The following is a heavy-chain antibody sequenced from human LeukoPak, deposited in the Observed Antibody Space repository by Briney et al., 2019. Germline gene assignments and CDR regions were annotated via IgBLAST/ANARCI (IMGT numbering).Heavy chain of an antibody. V-gene: IGHV1-8*02. CDR2: MNPNSGNT. Sequence: GASVKVSCKTSGYTFTSYGLSWVRQATGQGLEWMGWMNPNSGNTGYAQKFQGRVTMTRNTSISTAYMELSSLRSEDTAVYYCARAGGYCGRISCPYYFDYWGQGSLVAVSS. CDR3: ARAGGYCGRISCPYYFDY. D-gene: IGHD2-15*01. CDR1: GYTFTSYG. J-gene: IGHJ4*02.